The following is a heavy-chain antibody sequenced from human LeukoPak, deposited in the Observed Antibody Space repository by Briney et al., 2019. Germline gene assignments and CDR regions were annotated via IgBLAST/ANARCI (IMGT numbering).Heavy chain of an antibody. CDR3: ATGSGHYYGSGSYPGN. Sequence: TGGSLRLSCAASGFTFSDYYMSWIRQAPGKGLEWVPYISSSTSYTNYADSVKGRFTISRDNAKNSLYLQMNSLRAEDTAVYYCATGSGHYYGSGSYPGNWGQGTLVTVSS. J-gene: IGHJ4*02. CDR2: ISSSTSYT. CDR1: GFTFSDYY. V-gene: IGHV3-11*06. D-gene: IGHD3-10*01.